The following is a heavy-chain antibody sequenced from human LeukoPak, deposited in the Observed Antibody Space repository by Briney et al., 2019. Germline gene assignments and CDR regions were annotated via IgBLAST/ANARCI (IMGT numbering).Heavy chain of an antibody. J-gene: IGHJ4*02. V-gene: IGHV3-30*18. CDR3: AKDIRRGYYDSSGYWAPDY. D-gene: IGHD3-22*01. CDR1: GFTFSSYG. Sequence: GRSLRLSCAASGFTFSSYGMHWVRQAPGKGLEWVAVISYDGSNKYYADSVKGRFTISRDNAKNSLYLQMNSLRAEDTALYYCAKDIRRGYYDSSGYWAPDYWGQGTLVTVSS. CDR2: ISYDGSNK.